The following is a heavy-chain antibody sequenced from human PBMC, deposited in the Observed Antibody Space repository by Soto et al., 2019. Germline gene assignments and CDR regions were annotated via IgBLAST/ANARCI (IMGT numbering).Heavy chain of an antibody. Sequence: WASVKVSCKASGYTFTGYHMHWVRQAPGQGLEWMGWINPNSGGTNYAQKFQGRVTMTRDTSISTAYMELSRLRSDDTAVYYCATEYYDRSGYYYRPVIGYSGPGTLDTVYS. D-gene: IGHD3-22*01. CDR1: GYTFTGYH. V-gene: IGHV1-2*02. CDR2: INPNSGGT. CDR3: ATEYYDRSGYYYRPVIGY. J-gene: IGHJ4*02.